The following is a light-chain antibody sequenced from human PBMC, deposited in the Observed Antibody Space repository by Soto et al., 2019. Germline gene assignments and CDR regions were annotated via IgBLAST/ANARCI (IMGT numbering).Light chain of an antibody. CDR1: QDISNY. CDR3: QHYRSLPLA. Sequence: DIQMTQSPSSLSASVGDRVTITCQATQDISNYLNWYQQKPGKAPNLLIHGSSNLETGVPARFSGSGSGTDFTFTISSLQPEDVATYYCQHYRSLPLAFGGGSKVE. V-gene: IGKV1-33*01. CDR2: GSS. J-gene: IGKJ4*01.